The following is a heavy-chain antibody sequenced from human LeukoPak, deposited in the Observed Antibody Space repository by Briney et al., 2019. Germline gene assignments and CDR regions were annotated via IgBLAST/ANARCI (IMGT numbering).Heavy chain of an antibody. CDR3: ARHISRSSTSSHFDY. D-gene: IGHD6-6*01. J-gene: IGHJ4*02. CDR2: IYPGESNI. CDR1: GYSFTTYW. Sequence: GESLKISCQGSGYSFTTYWIGWVRQMPGKGLEWMGIIYPGESNIRYSPSFQGQVTISADKSISTAYLQWSSLKASDTAMYYCARHISRSSTSSHFDYSGQGTLVTVSS. V-gene: IGHV5-51*01.